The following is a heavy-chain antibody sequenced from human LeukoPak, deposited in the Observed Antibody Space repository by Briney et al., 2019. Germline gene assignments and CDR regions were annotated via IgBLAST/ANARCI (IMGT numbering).Heavy chain of an antibody. Sequence: PSATLSLTCAVSGGSFSGYYWSWIRQPPGKGLEWIGEINHSGSTNYNPSLKSRVTLSVDTSKNQFSLKLSSVTAADTAVYYCARGPEDRYCSSTSCSDFDYWGQGTLVTVSS. D-gene: IGHD2-2*01. V-gene: IGHV4-34*01. J-gene: IGHJ4*02. CDR1: GGSFSGYY. CDR3: ARGPEDRYCSSTSCSDFDY. CDR2: INHSGST.